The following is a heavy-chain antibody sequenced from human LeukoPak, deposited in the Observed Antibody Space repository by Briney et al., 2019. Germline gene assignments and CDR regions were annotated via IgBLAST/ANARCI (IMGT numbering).Heavy chain of an antibody. CDR1: GGSISSYY. CDR3: GRSHPHYYGSGSYYTFDY. CDR2: FYYSGST. V-gene: IGHV4-59*12. J-gene: IGHJ4*02. Sequence: SETLSLTCTVSGGSISSYYWSWIRQPPGKGLEWIGSFYYSGSTSYSPSLKSRVTISVDTSKNQFSLKLSSLTAADTAVYYCGRSHPHYYGSGSYYTFDYWGQGTLVTVSS. D-gene: IGHD3-10*01.